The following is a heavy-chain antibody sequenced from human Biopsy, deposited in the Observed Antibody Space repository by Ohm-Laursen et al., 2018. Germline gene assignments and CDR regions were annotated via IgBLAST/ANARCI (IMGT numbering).Heavy chain of an antibody. J-gene: IGHJ4*02. V-gene: IGHV3-33*03. CDR1: GFILNNYG. D-gene: IGHD3-22*01. Sequence: SLRLSCTASGFILNNYGLHWVRQAPGKGLQWVAVMWSDGINKNYADSVKGRFTISRDNAKKSLYLQMNSLRAEDTALYYCVKATASYDSRGYYYDYWGQGTLVTVSS. CDR3: VKATASYDSRGYYYDY. CDR2: MWSDGINK.